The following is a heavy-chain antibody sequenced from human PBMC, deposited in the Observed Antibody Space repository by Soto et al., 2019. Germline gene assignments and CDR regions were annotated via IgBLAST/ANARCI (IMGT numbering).Heavy chain of an antibody. Sequence: SVKVSCKASGGTFSSYAISWVRQAPGQGLEWMGGIIPIFGTANYAQKFQGRVTITADESTSTAYMELSSLRSEDTAVYYCASQREVVAAIGGWFDPWGQGTLVTVSS. D-gene: IGHD2-15*01. CDR2: IIPIFGTA. J-gene: IGHJ5*02. CDR3: ASQREVVAAIGGWFDP. V-gene: IGHV1-69*13. CDR1: GGTFSSYA.